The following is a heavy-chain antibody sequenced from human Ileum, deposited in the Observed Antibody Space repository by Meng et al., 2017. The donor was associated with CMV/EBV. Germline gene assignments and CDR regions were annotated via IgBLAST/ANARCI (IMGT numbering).Heavy chain of an antibody. D-gene: IGHD1-26*01. CDR2: INSDGNSR. J-gene: IGHJ1*01. CDR1: GFTFSSYW. Sequence: GESLKISCVASGFTFSSYWMHWVRQVPGKGLVWVSRINSDGNSRNYADSVKGRFTVSRDNAKNILYLQMNSLTADDTAMYYCARNPSGSYGDSQHWGQGTLVTVSS. CDR3: ARNPSGSYGDSQH. V-gene: IGHV3-74*01.